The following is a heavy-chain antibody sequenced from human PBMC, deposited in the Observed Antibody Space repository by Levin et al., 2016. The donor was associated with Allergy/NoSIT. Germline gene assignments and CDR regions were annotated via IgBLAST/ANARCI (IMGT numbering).Heavy chain of an antibody. V-gene: IGHV4-34*01. D-gene: IGHD2-15*01. J-gene: IGHJ4*02. Sequence: WIRQPPGKGLEWIGEINHSGSTNYNPSLKSRVTISVDTSKNQFSLKLSSVTAADTAVYYCARGRYCSGGSCYSHFDYWGQGTLVTVSS. CDR2: INHSGST. CDR3: ARGRYCSGGSCYSHFDY.